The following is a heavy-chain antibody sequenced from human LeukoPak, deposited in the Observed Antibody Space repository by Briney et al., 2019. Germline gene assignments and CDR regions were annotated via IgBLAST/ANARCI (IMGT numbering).Heavy chain of an antibody. D-gene: IGHD5-24*01. CDR1: GFTFDDYA. J-gene: IGHJ4*02. CDR2: ISWNSGSI. CDR3: ASSRGGYSEPGDY. Sequence: PGGSLRLSCAASGFTFDDYAMHWVRQAPGKGLEWVSGISWNSGSIGYADSVKGRFTISRDNAKNSLYLQMNSLRAEDTALYSCASSRGGYSEPGDYWGQGTLVTVSS. V-gene: IGHV3-9*01.